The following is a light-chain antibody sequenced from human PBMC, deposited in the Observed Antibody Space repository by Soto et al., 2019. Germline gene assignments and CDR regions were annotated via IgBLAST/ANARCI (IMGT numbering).Light chain of an antibody. CDR1: QSINNK. V-gene: IGKV3-15*01. CDR2: GTS. Sequence: EIVMMQSPDTLSVSPGERATLSCRASQSINNKLAWYQQRPGQAPRLLYYGTSTRASNVPVRFSGGGSETEFTLTISSLQSEDFAVDYCQQYHIWPPLAFGGGTRVEIK. J-gene: IGKJ4*01. CDR3: QQYHIWPPLA.